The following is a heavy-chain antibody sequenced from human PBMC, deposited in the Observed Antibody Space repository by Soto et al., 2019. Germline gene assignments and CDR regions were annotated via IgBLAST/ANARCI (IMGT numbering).Heavy chain of an antibody. D-gene: IGHD3-3*01. CDR2: ITWNSRVL. CDR1: GLNFDDFA. J-gene: IGHJ4*02. Sequence: GGSLRLSCVGTGLNFDDFAMHWVRQAPGKGLEWVSGITWNSRVLAYADSVKGRFTISRDNARNSLYLQMDSLRDEDTALYYCAKGRYDFWSPYYFDSWGQGALVTVSS. V-gene: IGHV3-9*01. CDR3: AKGRYDFWSPYYFDS.